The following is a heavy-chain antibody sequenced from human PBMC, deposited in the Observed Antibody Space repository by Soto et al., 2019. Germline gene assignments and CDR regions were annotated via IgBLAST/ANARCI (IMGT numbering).Heavy chain of an antibody. CDR2: IIPIFGTA. CDR3: ARCAVTAAGPHSDYYYYGMYV. V-gene: IGHV1-69*06. J-gene: IGHJ6*02. CDR1: GGTFSSYA. D-gene: IGHD6-13*01. Sequence: GASVKVSCKASGGTFSSYAISWVRQAPGQGLEWMGGIIPIFGTANYAQKFQGRVTITADKSTSTAYMELSSLRSEDTAVYYCARCAVTAAGPHSDYYYYGMYVWGQGTTVTVSS.